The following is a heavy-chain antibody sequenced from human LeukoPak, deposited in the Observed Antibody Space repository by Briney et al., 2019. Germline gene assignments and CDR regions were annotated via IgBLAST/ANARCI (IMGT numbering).Heavy chain of an antibody. J-gene: IGHJ4*02. CDR1: GFTFSNYG. CDR2: ISGSGGST. V-gene: IGHV3-23*01. Sequence: GSLRLSCAASGFTFSNYGLSWVRQAPGKGVEWVSAISGSGGSTYYADSVKGRFTISRDNSKNTLYLQMNSLRAEDTAVYYCAKDRTDIVVVPATINYNWGQGTLVTVSS. CDR3: AKDRTDIVVVPATINYN. D-gene: IGHD2-2*01.